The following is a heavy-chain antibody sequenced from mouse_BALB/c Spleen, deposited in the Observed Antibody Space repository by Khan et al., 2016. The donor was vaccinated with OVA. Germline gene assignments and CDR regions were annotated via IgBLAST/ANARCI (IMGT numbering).Heavy chain of an antibody. J-gene: IGHJ4*01. CDR1: GFSLTHYG. D-gene: IGHD2-10*01. Sequence: QVQLKESGPGLVAPSQSLSITCTISGFSLTHYGVHWVRQPPGKGLEWLVVIWSDGITTYDSALKSRLTISMDNSKSQVFLKMDSLQTDDTAMYYCARQPYCHYYVMDYWGQGTSVTVSS. V-gene: IGHV2-6-1*01. CDR3: ARQPYCHYYVMDY. CDR2: IWSDGIT.